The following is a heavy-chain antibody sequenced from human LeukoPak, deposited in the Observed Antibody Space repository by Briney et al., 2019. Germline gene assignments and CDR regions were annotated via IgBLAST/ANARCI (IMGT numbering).Heavy chain of an antibody. CDR3: ATDGLSRGDY. Sequence: ASVKVSCKTSGDTFSSYGISWVRQAPGKGLEWMGGFDPEDGETIYAQKFQGRVTMTEDTSTDTAYMELSSLRSEDTAVYYCATDGLSRGDYWGQGTLVTVSS. D-gene: IGHD2/OR15-2a*01. V-gene: IGHV1-24*01. CDR1: GDTFSSYG. CDR2: FDPEDGET. J-gene: IGHJ4*02.